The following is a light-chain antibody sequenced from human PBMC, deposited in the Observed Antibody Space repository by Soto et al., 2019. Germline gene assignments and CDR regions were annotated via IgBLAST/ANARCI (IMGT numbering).Light chain of an antibody. J-gene: IGKJ1*01. CDR1: QSISSW. CDR2: KAS. Sequence: DIQITQSPSTLSASVGDRVTITCRASQSISSWLAWYQQKPGKAPKILIYKASSLESGVPSRFSGSGSGTEFTLPISSLQPDDFKTYYCQQYNSYSWTFGQGTKVDIK. V-gene: IGKV1-5*03. CDR3: QQYNSYSWT.